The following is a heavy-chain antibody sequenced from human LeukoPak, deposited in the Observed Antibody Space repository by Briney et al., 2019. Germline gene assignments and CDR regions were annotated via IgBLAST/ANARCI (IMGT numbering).Heavy chain of an antibody. CDR3: ARDTSGFFGGAFDI. CDR2: INPNSGGT. V-gene: IGHV1-2*06. Sequence: ASVKVSCKASGYTFTGYYMHWVRQAPGQGLEWMGRINPNSGGTNYAQKFQGRVTMTRGTSISTAYMELSRLRSDDTAVYYCARDTSGFFGGAFDIWGQGTTVTVSS. D-gene: IGHD2-8*01. CDR1: GYTFTGYY. J-gene: IGHJ3*02.